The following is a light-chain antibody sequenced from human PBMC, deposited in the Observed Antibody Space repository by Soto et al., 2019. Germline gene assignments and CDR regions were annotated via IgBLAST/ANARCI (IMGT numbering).Light chain of an antibody. CDR2: GAS. J-gene: IGKJ3*01. CDR1: QSVSSSY. Sequence: EIVLTQSPGTLSSSPGERATLSCRASQSVSSSYLAWYQQKPGQAPRLLIYGASSRATGIPDRFSGSGSGTDFTLTISRLEPEDFAVYYCQQYGSSPSLFGPGTKVDIK. V-gene: IGKV3-20*01. CDR3: QQYGSSPSL.